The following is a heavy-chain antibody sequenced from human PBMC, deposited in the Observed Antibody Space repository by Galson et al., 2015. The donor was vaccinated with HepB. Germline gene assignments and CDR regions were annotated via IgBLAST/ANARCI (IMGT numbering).Heavy chain of an antibody. Sequence: SLRLSCAASGFTVSSNYMSWVRQAPGKGLEWVSVIYSGGSTYYADSVKGRFTISRDNSKNTLYLQMNSLRAEDTAVYYCASGQWPVDGMDVWGQGTTVTVSS. D-gene: IGHD6-19*01. V-gene: IGHV3-53*01. J-gene: IGHJ6*02. CDR2: IYSGGST. CDR3: ASGQWPVDGMDV. CDR1: GFTVSSNY.